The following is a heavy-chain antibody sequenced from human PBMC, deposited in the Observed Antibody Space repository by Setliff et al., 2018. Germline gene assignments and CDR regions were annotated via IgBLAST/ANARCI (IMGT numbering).Heavy chain of an antibody. J-gene: IGHJ3*02. V-gene: IGHV1-2*06. Sequence: ASVKVSCKASGYIFTDYYMHWVRQAPGQELGWMGRINPNSGGTNYAQKFQGRVTMTRDTSISTAYTELSSLRSEDTAVYYCARDRKEVVISPSQAAFDIWGQGTMVTVSS. D-gene: IGHD3-22*01. CDR2: INPNSGGT. CDR1: GYIFTDYY. CDR3: ARDRKEVVISPSQAAFDI.